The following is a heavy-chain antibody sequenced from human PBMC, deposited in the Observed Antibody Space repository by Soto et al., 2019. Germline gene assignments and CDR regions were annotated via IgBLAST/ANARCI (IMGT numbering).Heavy chain of an antibody. D-gene: IGHD2-15*01. CDR1: GFTFSSYA. CDR3: AKIGDSSYVLLPLVLLDH. V-gene: IGHV3-23*01. J-gene: IGHJ4*02. CDR2: IPGSSTST. Sequence: EVQLLESGGGLVQPGGSLRLSCAASGFTFSSYAMSWVRQSPGKGLAWVSAIPGSSTSTYYAGSVKGRFTISRDNSKNTLDLQMNSLRVEDTAVYYCAKIGDSSYVLLPLVLLDHWSQGALITVAS.